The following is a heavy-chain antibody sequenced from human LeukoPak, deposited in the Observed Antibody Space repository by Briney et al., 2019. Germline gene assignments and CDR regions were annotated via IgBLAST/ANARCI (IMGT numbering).Heavy chain of an antibody. J-gene: IGHJ4*02. CDR1: GYTLSELS. D-gene: IGHD6-13*01. CDR3: VTELDEAAGGLFDF. Sequence: VASVNVSRKVSGYTLSELSIHWVRQAPGKGLEWMGAFDPEDGETIYAQEFQGRFTMTEDTSTDTAYMDLSSLRSEDTAVYFCVTELDEAAGGLFDFWGQGTLVTVSS. V-gene: IGHV1-24*01. CDR2: FDPEDGET.